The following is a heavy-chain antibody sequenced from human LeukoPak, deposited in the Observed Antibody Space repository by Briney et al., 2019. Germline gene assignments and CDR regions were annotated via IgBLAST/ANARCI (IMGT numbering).Heavy chain of an antibody. J-gene: IGHJ4*02. CDR2: ISSSSSTI. D-gene: IGHD4-17*01. CDR1: GFTFSSYA. Sequence: PGGSLRLSCAASGFTFSSYAMSWVRQAPGKGLEWVSYISSSSSTIYYAGSVKGRFTISRDNAKNSLYLQMNSLRDEDTAVYYCASAPLNGDYFDYWGQGTLVTVSS. V-gene: IGHV3-48*02. CDR3: ASAPLNGDYFDY.